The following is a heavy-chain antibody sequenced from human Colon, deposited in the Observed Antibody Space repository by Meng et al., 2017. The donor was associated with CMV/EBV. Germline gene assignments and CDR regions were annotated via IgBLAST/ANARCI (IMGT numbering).Heavy chain of an antibody. V-gene: IGHV4-34*01. J-gene: IGHJ4*02. CDR2: INQSGST. Sequence: SETLSLTCAVSGGYLSGYYWSWIRQPPGKGLEWIGEINQSGSTNYNPSLKSRVAISLGTSGNQFSLKGNSVTAADTAVYYCARCRSIVGATYIDYWGQGTLVTVSS. CDR3: ARCRSIVGATYIDY. CDR1: GGYLSGYY. D-gene: IGHD1-26*01.